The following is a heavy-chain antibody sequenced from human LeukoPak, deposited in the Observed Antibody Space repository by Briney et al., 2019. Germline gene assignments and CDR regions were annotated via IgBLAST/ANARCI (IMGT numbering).Heavy chain of an antibody. Sequence: GGSLRLSCAASGFTFSSYAMSWVRLAPGKGLEWVSAISGSGGSTYYADSVKGRFTISRDNSKNTLYLQMNSLRAEDTAVYYCAAGQHRRPTNYWGQGTLVTVSS. CDR2: ISGSGGST. CDR3: AAGQHRRPTNY. CDR1: GFTFSSYA. J-gene: IGHJ4*02. V-gene: IGHV3-23*01. D-gene: IGHD6-13*01.